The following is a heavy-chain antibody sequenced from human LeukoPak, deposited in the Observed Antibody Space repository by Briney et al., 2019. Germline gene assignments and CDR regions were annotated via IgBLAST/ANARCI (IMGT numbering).Heavy chain of an antibody. CDR3: ARGRDLLWFGELPPKGFDY. CDR1: GGSFSGYY. D-gene: IGHD3-10*01. V-gene: IGHV4-34*01. Sequence: SETLSLTCAVYGGSFSGYYWSWIRQPPGKGLEWIGEINHSGSTNYNPSLKSRVNISVDTSKNQFSLKLSSVTAADTAVYYCARGRDLLWFGELPPKGFDYWGQGTLVTVSS. J-gene: IGHJ4*02. CDR2: INHSGST.